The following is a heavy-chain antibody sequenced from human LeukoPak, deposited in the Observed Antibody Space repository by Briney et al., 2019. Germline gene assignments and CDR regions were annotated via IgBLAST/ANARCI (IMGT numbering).Heavy chain of an antibody. D-gene: IGHD6-19*01. V-gene: IGHV4-39*07. J-gene: IGHJ4*02. CDR1: GGSISSSSYY. CDR3: ARGVHSSGWYGDY. CDR2: IYYSGST. Sequence: SETLSLTCTVSGGSISSSSYYWGWIRQPPGKGLEWIGSIYYSGSTYYNPSLKSRVTISVDTSKNQFSLKLSSVTAADTAVYYCARGVHSSGWYGDYWGQGTLVTVSS.